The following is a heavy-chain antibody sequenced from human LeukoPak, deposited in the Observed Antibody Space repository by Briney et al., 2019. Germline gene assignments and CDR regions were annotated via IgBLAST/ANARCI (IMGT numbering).Heavy chain of an antibody. V-gene: IGHV5-51*01. J-gene: IGHJ4*02. CDR1: GYSFTSYW. Sequence: GEALEISCKGSGYSFTSYWIGWVRQMPGKGLEWMGIIYPGDSDTRYSASFQGQVTISAAKSISTAYLQWSSLKASDTAMYYCARRAGDPGYSSGWFNFDYWGQGTLVTVSS. CDR2: IYPGDSDT. D-gene: IGHD6-19*01. CDR3: ARRAGDPGYSSGWFNFDY.